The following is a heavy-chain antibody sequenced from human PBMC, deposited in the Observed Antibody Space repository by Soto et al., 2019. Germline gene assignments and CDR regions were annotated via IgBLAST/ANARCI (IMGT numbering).Heavy chain of an antibody. CDR2: IHPGDSDT. CDR1: GYSFTSYW. J-gene: IGHJ4*02. V-gene: IGHV5-51*01. D-gene: IGHD4-4*01. Sequence: PGESLKISCKGSGYSFTSYWIGWVRQMPGKGLEWMGIIHPGDSDTRYSPSFQGQVTISADKSISTAYLQWSSLKASDTAMYYCARQVAVYSNYVDYWGQGTLVTVS. CDR3: ARQVAVYSNYVDY.